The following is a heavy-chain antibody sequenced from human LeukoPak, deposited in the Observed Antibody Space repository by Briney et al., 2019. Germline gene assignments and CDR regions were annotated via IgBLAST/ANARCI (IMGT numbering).Heavy chain of an antibody. D-gene: IGHD2-2*01. CDR3: ARDRVDIDCSSTSCYNWFDP. CDR2: IIPILGIA. CDR1: GGTFSSYA. V-gene: IGHV1-69*04. Sequence: ASVKVSCKASGGTFSSYAISWVRQAPGQGLEWMGRIIPILGIANYAQKFQGRVTITADESTSTAYMELSSLRSEDTAVYYCARDRVDIDCSSTSCYNWFDPWGQGTLVTVSS. J-gene: IGHJ5*02.